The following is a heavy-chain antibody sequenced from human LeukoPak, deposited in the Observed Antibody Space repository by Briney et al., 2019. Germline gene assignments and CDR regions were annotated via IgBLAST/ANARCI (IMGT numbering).Heavy chain of an antibody. CDR3: ARDTVTTNPSPSFDY. J-gene: IGHJ4*02. Sequence: ASVKVSCEASGYTFTGYYMHWVRQAPGQGLEWMGRINPNSGGTNYAQKLQGRVTMTRDTSISTAYMELSRLRSDDTAVYYCARDTVTTNPSPSFDYWGQGTLVTVSS. CDR1: GYTFTGYY. D-gene: IGHD4-17*01. CDR2: INPNSGGT. V-gene: IGHV1-2*06.